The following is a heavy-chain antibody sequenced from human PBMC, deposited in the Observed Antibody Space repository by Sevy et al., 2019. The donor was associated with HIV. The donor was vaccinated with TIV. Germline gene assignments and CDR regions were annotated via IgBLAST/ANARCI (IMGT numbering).Heavy chain of an antibody. Sequence: GGSLRLSCAASVFTFINYAMNWVRQAPGRGLEWVSGVSGSGGYTYYADSVKGRFTISRDNSKNTLNLQMSSLRAEDTAIYYCAKEYGSGSHYYYYYGMDVWGQGTTVTVSS. D-gene: IGHD3-10*01. CDR3: AKEYGSGSHYYYYYGMDV. CDR1: VFTFINYA. CDR2: VSGSGGYT. V-gene: IGHV3-23*01. J-gene: IGHJ6*02.